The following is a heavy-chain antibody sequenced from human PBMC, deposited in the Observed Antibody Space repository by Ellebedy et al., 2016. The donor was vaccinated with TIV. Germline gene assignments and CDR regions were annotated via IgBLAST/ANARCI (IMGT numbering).Heavy chain of an antibody. J-gene: IGHJ4*02. CDR1: GGSVTSYY. CDR2: IHHTGFT. V-gene: IGHV4-59*08. Sequence: SETLSLXCSVSGGSVTSYYWSWIRQPPGKGLEWIGYIHHTGFTNYSPSLKGRVSVAVDKYRNKLSVRLSSVTAADTAVYYCARHRKNDVLTGYDYWGQGILVTVSS. D-gene: IGHD3-9*01. CDR3: ARHRKNDVLTGYDY.